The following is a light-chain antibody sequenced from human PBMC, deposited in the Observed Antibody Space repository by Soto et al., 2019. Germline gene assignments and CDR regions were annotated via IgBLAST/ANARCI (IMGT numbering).Light chain of an antibody. CDR2: WAS. CDR3: QQYYSTLT. V-gene: IGKV4-1*01. J-gene: IGKJ4*01. Sequence: DIVMTQSPDSLAVSLGERATINCKSSQSVLYSSDNKNYLSWYQQKPGQPPKLLIYWASTRDSGVPDRFSGSGSGADCTLTITSPQAEDVAVYYCQQYYSTLTFGGGTKVEIK. CDR1: QSVLYSSDNKNY.